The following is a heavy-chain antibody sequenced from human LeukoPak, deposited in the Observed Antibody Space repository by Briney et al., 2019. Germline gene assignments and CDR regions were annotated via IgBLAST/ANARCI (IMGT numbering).Heavy chain of an antibody. CDR2: ISSNSVYI. CDR1: GFTFSSYS. CDR3: ARGSGMTTPDC. J-gene: IGHJ4*02. V-gene: IGHV3-21*01. D-gene: IGHD3-10*01. Sequence: PGGSLRLSCAASGFTFSSYSMNWVRQPPGKGLEWVSSISSNSVYIYYTDSVKGRFTVSRDNAKNSLYLQMNSLRAEDTAVYYCARGSGMTTPDCWGQGTLVTVSS.